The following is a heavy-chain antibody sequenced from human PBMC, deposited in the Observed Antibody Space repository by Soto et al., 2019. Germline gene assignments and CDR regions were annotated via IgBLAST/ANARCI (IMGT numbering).Heavy chain of an antibody. CDR1: GFTFSDYY. Sequence: GGSLRLSCVASGFTFSDYYMTWIRQAPGKGLEWVSSISSSSNYIYYADSVKGRFTISRDNAKNSLYLQMNSLRAEDTAVYYCARAPDYDTSGNYGAYWGQGTLVTVSS. J-gene: IGHJ4*02. CDR2: ISSSSNYI. D-gene: IGHD3-22*01. V-gene: IGHV3-11*06. CDR3: ARAPDYDTSGNYGAY.